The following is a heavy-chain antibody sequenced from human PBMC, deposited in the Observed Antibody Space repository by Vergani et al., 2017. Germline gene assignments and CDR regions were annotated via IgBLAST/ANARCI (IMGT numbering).Heavy chain of an antibody. CDR1: GFSLSSYA. J-gene: IGHJ5*02. CDR3: VRCSDFRSPGWFDT. Sequence: QVPVLQSGIEVKKSGASVKVSCKASGFSLSSYAINWVRQAPGQGLEWMGWISAHNGYTDSPQKFQGRVTMTTETSTLTAYLELRNLTFDDTAVYYCVRCSDFRSPGWFDTWGQGTLVTVSS. CDR2: ISAHNGYT. V-gene: IGHV1-18*01. D-gene: IGHD3-3*01.